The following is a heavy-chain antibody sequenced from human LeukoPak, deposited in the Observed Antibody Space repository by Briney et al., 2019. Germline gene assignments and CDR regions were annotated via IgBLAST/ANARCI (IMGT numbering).Heavy chain of an antibody. V-gene: IGHV3-33*01. Sequence: GGSLRLSCAASGFTFSSYGMHWVRQAPGKGLEWVAVIWYDGSNKYYADSVKGRFTISRDNSKNTLYLQMNSLRAEDTAVYYCAGAPIRGYHFDYWGQGTLVTVSS. CDR2: IWYDGSNK. D-gene: IGHD5-18*01. CDR3: AGAPIRGYHFDY. CDR1: GFTFSSYG. J-gene: IGHJ4*02.